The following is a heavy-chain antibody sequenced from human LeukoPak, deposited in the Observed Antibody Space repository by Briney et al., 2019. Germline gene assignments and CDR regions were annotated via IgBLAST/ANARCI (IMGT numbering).Heavy chain of an antibody. J-gene: IGHJ4*02. CDR2: INHSGST. CDR3: ARGHSYYDYVWGSYRYGYMGDY. Sequence: PSETLSLTCAVYGGSFNGYYWSWIRQPPGKGLEWIGEINHSGSTNYNPSLKSRVTISVDTSKNQFSLKLSSVTAADTAVYYCARGHSYYDYVWGSYRYGYMGDYWGQGTLVTVSS. D-gene: IGHD3-16*02. CDR1: GGSFNGYY. V-gene: IGHV4-34*01.